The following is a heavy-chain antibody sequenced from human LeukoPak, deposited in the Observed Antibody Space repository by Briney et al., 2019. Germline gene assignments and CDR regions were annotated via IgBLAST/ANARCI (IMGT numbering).Heavy chain of an antibody. Sequence: PGGSLRLSCAASGFTFSSYSMNWVRQAPGKGLEWVSSISSSSSYIYYADSVKGRFTISRDNAKNSLYLQMNSLRAEDTAVYYCARGPAWGSGWYFHFDLWGRGTLVTVSS. V-gene: IGHV3-21*01. CDR3: ARGPAWGSGWYFHFDL. CDR1: GFTFSSYS. D-gene: IGHD6-19*01. J-gene: IGHJ2*01. CDR2: ISSSSSYI.